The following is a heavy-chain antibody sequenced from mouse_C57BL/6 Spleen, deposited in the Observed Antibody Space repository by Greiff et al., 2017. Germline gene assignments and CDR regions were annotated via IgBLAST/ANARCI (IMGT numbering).Heavy chain of an antibody. V-gene: IGHV5-4*01. CDR2: ISDGGSYT. CDR3: AREGRGFAY. CDR1: GFTFSSYA. J-gene: IGHJ3*01. D-gene: IGHD6-1*01. Sequence: VQLVESGGGLVKPGGSLKLSCAASGFTFSSYAMSWVRQTPEKRLEWVATISDGGSYTYYPDNVKGRFTISRDNAKNNLYLQMSHLKSEDTARYYCAREGRGFAYWGQGTLVTVSA.